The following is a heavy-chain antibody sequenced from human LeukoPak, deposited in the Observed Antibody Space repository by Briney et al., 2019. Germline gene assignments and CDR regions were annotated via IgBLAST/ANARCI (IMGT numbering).Heavy chain of an antibody. CDR3: ARGLRYYDILTGYLDYYYMDV. D-gene: IGHD3-9*01. CDR2: INPNSGGT. CDR1: GYTFTGYY. Sequence: ASVKVSCKASGYTFTGYYMHWARQAPGQGLEWMGWINPNSGGTNYAQKFQGRVTMTRDTSISTAYMELSRLRSDDTAVYYCARGLRYYDILTGYLDYYYMDVWGKGTTVIVSS. V-gene: IGHV1-2*02. J-gene: IGHJ6*03.